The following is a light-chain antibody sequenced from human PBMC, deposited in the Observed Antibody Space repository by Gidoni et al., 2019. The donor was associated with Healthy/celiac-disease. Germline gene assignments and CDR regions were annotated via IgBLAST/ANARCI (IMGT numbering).Light chain of an antibody. V-gene: IGKV1-39*01. CDR3: QQSYSTLGYT. J-gene: IGKJ2*01. CDR1: QSISSY. Sequence: DIQMTQSPSSLSASVGDRVTITCRASQSISSYLNWYQQKPGKAPKLLIYAASSLQSGVPSRFSGSGSGTDFTLTISSLQPDDFATYYCQQSYSTLGYTFGQGTKLE. CDR2: AAS.